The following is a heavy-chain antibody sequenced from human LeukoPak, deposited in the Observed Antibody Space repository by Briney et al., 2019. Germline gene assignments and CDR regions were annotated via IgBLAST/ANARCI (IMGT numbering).Heavy chain of an antibody. J-gene: IGHJ4*02. CDR2: INTNTGNP. V-gene: IGHV7-4-1*02. CDR1: GYTFTSYA. D-gene: IGHD3-10*01. Sequence: GASVKVSCKASGYTFTSYAMNWVRQAPGQGLEWMGWINTNTGNPTYAQGFTGRFVFSLDTSVSTAYLQISSLKAEDTAVCYCARKMYGSGSYYNGVDYWGQGTLVTVSS. CDR3: ARKMYGSGSYYNGVDY.